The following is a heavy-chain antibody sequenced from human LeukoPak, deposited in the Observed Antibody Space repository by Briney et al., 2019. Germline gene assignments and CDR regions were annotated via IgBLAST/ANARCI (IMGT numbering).Heavy chain of an antibody. V-gene: IGHV4-30-2*01. CDR3: ARCSYGSGSYYSRTYYYYGMDV. Sequence: SQTPSLTCAVSGGSISSGGYSWSWIRQPPGKGLEWIGYIYHSGSTYYNPSLKSRVTISVDRSKNQFSLKLSSVTAADTAVYYCARCSYGSGSYYSRTYYYYGMDVWGKGTTVTVSS. CDR2: IYHSGST. J-gene: IGHJ6*04. CDR1: GGSISSGGYS. D-gene: IGHD3-10*01.